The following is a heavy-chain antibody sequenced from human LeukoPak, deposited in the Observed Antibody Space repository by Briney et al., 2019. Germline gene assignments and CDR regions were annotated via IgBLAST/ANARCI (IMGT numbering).Heavy chain of an antibody. V-gene: IGHV4-59*08. D-gene: IGHD6-6*01. CDR2: IYYTGST. CDR1: GGSINSYY. CDR3: ARHFAYSSSSYFDY. J-gene: IGHJ4*02. Sequence: SETLSLTCTVSGGSINSYYWSWIRQPPGKGLEWIGYIYYTGSTNYNPSLKSRVTMFEDKSKNQFSLRLSSVTVADTAVYYCARHFAYSSSSYFDYWGQGSLVTVSS.